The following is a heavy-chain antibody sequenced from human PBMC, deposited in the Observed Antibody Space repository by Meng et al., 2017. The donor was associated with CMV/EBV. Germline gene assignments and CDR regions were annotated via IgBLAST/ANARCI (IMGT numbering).Heavy chain of an antibody. J-gene: IGHJ4*02. CDR2: ISYDGSNK. CDR3: AKDGELDSSGWLPDY. CDR1: GFTFSSYA. D-gene: IGHD6-19*01. V-gene: IGHV3-30-3*01. Sequence: GESLKISCAASGFTFSSYAMHWVRQAPGKGLEWVAVISYDGSNKYYADSVKGRFTISRDNSKNTLYLQMNSLRAEDTAVYYCAKDGELDSSGWLPDYWGQGTLVTVSS.